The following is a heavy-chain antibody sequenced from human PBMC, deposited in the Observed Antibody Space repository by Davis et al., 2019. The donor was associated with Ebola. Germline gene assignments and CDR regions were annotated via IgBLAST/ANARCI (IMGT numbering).Heavy chain of an antibody. CDR2: INHSGST. J-gene: IGHJ6*02. CDR3: ARYCSSTSCPRYGMDV. D-gene: IGHD2-2*01. CDR1: GGSFSGYY. V-gene: IGHV4-34*01. Sequence: SETLSLTCAVYGGSFSGYYWSWIRQPPGKGLEWIGEINHSGSTNYNPSLKSRVTISVDTSKNQFSLKLSSVTAADTAMYYCARYCSSTSCPRYGMDVWGQGTTVTVSS.